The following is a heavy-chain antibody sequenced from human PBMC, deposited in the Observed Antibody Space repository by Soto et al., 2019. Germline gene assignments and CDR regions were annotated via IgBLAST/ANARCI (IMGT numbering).Heavy chain of an antibody. V-gene: IGHV4-39*07. CDR3: ASNQDFYDSSGYYY. J-gene: IGHJ4*02. CDR2: IYYSGST. D-gene: IGHD3-22*01. Sequence: SETLSLTCTVSGGSISSSGYYWGWIRQPPGKGLEWIGTIYYSGSTYYNPSLKSRVTISVDTSKNQFSLKLNSVTAADTAVYYCASNQDFYDSSGYYYWGQGTLVTVSS. CDR1: GGSISSSGYY.